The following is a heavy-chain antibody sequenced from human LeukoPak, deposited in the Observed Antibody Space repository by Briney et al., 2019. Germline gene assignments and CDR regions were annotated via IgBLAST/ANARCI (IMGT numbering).Heavy chain of an antibody. CDR2: ISGSGGST. J-gene: IGHJ4*02. Sequence: AGGSLRLSCAASGFTFSSYAMSWVRQAPGKGLEWVSAISGSGGSTYYADSVKGRFTISRDNAKNTLYLQMNSLRAEDTAVYYCAKISSPDYDSSEDYFDYWGQGTLVTVSS. V-gene: IGHV3-23*01. D-gene: IGHD3-22*01. CDR1: GFTFSSYA. CDR3: AKISSPDYDSSEDYFDY.